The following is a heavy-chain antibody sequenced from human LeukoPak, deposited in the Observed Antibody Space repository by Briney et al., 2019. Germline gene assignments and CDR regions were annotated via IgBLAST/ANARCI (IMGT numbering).Heavy chain of an antibody. Sequence: GGSLRLSCVASGITFSDYFMDWARQAPGKGLEWVSVIYSGGSTYYADSVKGRFTISRDNSKNTLYLQMNSLRAEDTAVYYCASTGMDVWGQGTTVTVSS. CDR3: ASTGMDV. J-gene: IGHJ6*02. CDR1: GITFSDYF. V-gene: IGHV3-66*01. CDR2: IYSGGST.